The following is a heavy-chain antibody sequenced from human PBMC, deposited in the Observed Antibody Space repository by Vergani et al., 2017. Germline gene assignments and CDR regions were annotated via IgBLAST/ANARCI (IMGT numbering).Heavy chain of an antibody. Sequence: QVQLVESGGGVVQPGTSLRLSCVVSGFALNRHAMYWVRQAPGKGLEWGVAISFDGTNEYYPDLVKGLFTISRDIAKSTLYLQERNLRVEDTGVYHCVGDRGLCAGGRCYTEAWDYWGQGTPVTVSS. V-gene: IGHV3-30-3*01. CDR3: VGDRGLCAGGRCYTEAWDY. CDR2: ISFDGTNE. CDR1: GFALNRHA. D-gene: IGHD2-2*02. J-gene: IGHJ4*02.